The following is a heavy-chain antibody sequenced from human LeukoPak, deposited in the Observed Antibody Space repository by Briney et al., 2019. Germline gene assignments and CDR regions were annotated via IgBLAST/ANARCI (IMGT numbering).Heavy chain of an antibody. V-gene: IGHV3-23*01. J-gene: IGHJ4*02. CDR3: ARDRSGGNYTTFEY. D-gene: IGHD4-23*01. CDR2: ISAGGGST. CDR1: GFTFSNYA. Sequence: PGGSLRLSCAASGFTFSNYAISWVRQAPGKGLEWVLAISAGGGSTYYADSVKGRFTFSRDNANNTLYVQMNSLRAEDTAVYYGARDRSGGNYTTFEYWGRGTLVTVSS.